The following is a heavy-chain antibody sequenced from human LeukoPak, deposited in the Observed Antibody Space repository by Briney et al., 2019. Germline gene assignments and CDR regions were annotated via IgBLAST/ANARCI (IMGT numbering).Heavy chain of an antibody. J-gene: IGHJ6*03. CDR1: GYTFTSYG. V-gene: IGHV1-18*01. CDR2: ISAYNGNT. Sequence: ASVKVSCKASGYTFTSYGISWLRQAPGQGLEWMGWISAYNGNTNYAQKLQGRVTITTDTSTSTAYMELRSLRSDDTAVYYCARGHCSSTSCYSWDEYYMDVWGKGTTVTVSS. D-gene: IGHD2-2*01. CDR3: ARGHCSSTSCYSWDEYYMDV.